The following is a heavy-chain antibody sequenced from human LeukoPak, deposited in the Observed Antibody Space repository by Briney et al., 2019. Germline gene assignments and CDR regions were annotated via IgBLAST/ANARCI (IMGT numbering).Heavy chain of an antibody. CDR2: ISSSSSNI. Sequence: GGSLRLSCAASGFTFSNYGMSWVRQAPGKGLEWVSYISSSSSNIYDADSMKGRFTLSRDNTKNSLYLQMNSLRDEDTAVYYCARGGYSGSSYFYYYMDVWGKGTTVTVSS. CDR1: GFTFSNYG. J-gene: IGHJ6*03. V-gene: IGHV3-21*06. CDR3: ARGGYSGSSYFYYYMDV. D-gene: IGHD6-6*01.